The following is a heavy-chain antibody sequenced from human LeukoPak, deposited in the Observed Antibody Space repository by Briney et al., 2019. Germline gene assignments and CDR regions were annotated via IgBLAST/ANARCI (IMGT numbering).Heavy chain of an antibody. CDR1: VFTFSSYC. D-gene: IGHD3-22*01. Sequence: PGGSLRLSCAACVFTFSSYCMHWVRQVPGKGLEWVSRINSDGSNTRYADSVKGRFTISRDNAKNTLYLQMNSLRAEDTAVYYCARDLELVYYDSSGYDYWGQGTLVIVSS. V-gene: IGHV3-74*01. CDR3: ARDLELVYYDSSGYDY. J-gene: IGHJ4*02. CDR2: INSDGSNT.